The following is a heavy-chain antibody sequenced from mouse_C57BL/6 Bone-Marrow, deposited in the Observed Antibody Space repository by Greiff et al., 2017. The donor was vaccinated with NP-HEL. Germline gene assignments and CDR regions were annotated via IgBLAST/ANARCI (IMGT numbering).Heavy chain of an antibody. Sequence: EVQLQQSVAELVRPGASVKLSCTASGFNIKNTYMHWVKQRPEQGLEWIGRIDPANGNTKYAPKFQGKATITADTSSNTAYLQLSSLTSEDTAIYYCARSGYYGSSFPYWYFDVWGTGTTVTVSS. CDR3: ARSGYYGSSFPYWYFDV. V-gene: IGHV14-3*01. D-gene: IGHD1-1*01. J-gene: IGHJ1*03. CDR1: GFNIKNTY. CDR2: IDPANGNT.